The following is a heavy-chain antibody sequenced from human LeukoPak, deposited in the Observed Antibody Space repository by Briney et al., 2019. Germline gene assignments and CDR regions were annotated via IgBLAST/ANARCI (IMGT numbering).Heavy chain of an antibody. Sequence: ASVKVSCKASGYTFTGSFMHWVRQAPGQGLDWMGWINPNSGVTSYAQKFQGRVTMTRDTSISTAYMELSRLKSDDTAVYYCATLGGHSLAAQNGYWGQGTLVTVSS. D-gene: IGHD3-16*01. CDR3: ATLGGHSLAAQNGY. CDR1: GYTFTGSF. CDR2: INPNSGVT. V-gene: IGHV1-2*02. J-gene: IGHJ4*02.